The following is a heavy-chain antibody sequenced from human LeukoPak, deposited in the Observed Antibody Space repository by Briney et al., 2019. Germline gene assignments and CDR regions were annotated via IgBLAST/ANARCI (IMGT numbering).Heavy chain of an antibody. CDR2: ISSSGSTI. CDR3: ARVNSGVYYYGMDV. D-gene: IGHD6-25*01. V-gene: IGHV3-11*01. CDR1: GVTFSDYY. Sequence: PGGTLRLSCAASGVTFSDYYMSWISQAPGQGLEWVSYISSSGSTIYYADSVKGRFTISRDNAKNSLYLQMNSLRAEDTAVYYCARVNSGVYYYGMDVWGQGTTVTVSS. J-gene: IGHJ6*02.